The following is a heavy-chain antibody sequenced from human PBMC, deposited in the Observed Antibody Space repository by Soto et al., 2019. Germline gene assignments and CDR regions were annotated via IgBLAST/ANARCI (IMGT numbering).Heavy chain of an antibody. V-gene: IGHV4-59*08. J-gene: IGHJ1*01. D-gene: IGHD6-19*01. CDR2: IYYSDGT. Sequence: SETLSLTCTVSGGSLSSYYWSWIRQSPGKGLENLGYIYYSDGTNYNPSFKSRVTISVDTSRNQFSLTLTSMTAADTAVYYCAKGVPGIAVAGTGYFQHWGQGTLVTVSS. CDR3: AKGVPGIAVAGTGYFQH. CDR1: GGSLSSYY.